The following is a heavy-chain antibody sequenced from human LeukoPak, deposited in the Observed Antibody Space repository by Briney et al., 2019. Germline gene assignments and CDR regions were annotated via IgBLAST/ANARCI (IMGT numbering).Heavy chain of an antibody. CDR2: IIPILGIA. Sequence: SVKVSCKASGGTFSSYTISWVRQAPGQGLEWMGRIIPILGIANYAQKSQGRVTITADKSTSTAYMELSSLRSEDTAVYYCLYSGSSDAFDIWGQGTMVTVSS. D-gene: IGHD1-26*01. CDR1: GGTFSSYT. V-gene: IGHV1-69*02. CDR3: LYSGSSDAFDI. J-gene: IGHJ3*02.